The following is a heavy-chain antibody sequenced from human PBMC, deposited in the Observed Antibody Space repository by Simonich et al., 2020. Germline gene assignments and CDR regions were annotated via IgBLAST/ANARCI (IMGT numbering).Heavy chain of an antibody. V-gene: IGHV4-59*01. CDR3: ARGGLYFDY. J-gene: IGHJ4*02. CDR1: GGSISSYY. Sequence: QVQLQESGPGLVKPSETLSLTCTVSGGSISSYYWNWIRQPPGKGLEWIGYIYYSGSTNYTPSLKSRVTISVDTSKNQFSLKLSSVTAADTAVYYCARGGLYFDYWGQGTLVTVSS. CDR2: IYYSGST. D-gene: IGHD2-15*01.